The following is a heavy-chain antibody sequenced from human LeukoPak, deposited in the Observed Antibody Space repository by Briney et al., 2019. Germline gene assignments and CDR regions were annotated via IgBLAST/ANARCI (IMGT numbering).Heavy chain of an antibody. CDR3: AREGSSGQLL. D-gene: IGHD3-22*01. V-gene: IGHV1-46*01. CDR1: AYTFTNYY. Sequence: ASVKVSCKASAYTFTNYYLHWVRQAPGQGLEWMGIINPSGGSTSYAQKFQGRVTMTRDTSASTVYMELSSLRSEDTAVYYCAREGSSGQLLWSQGSMVTVSS. CDR2: INPSGGST. J-gene: IGHJ3*01.